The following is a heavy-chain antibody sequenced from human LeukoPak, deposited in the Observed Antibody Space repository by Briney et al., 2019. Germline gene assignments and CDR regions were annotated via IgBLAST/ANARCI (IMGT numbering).Heavy chain of an antibody. V-gene: IGHV3-23*01. CDR3: AKHSHDGSAPYYEVQFDS. CDR1: GFTFISFA. CDR2: ISRTGVAT. J-gene: IGHJ4*02. Sequence: PGGSLRLSCAASGFTFISFAMSWVRQAPGKGLEWVSTISRTGVATYYANSAKGRFTISRDNSKNTVYLQMNSLRAEDTAVYYCAKHSHDGSAPYYEVQFDSWGQGTLVTVSS. D-gene: IGHD3-22*01.